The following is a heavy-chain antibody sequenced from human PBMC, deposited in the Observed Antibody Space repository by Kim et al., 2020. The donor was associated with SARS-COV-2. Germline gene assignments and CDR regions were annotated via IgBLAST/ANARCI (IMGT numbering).Heavy chain of an antibody. Sequence: KFQGRVTITADESTSTAYMELSSLRSEDTAVYYCARGDLGWELLARAFDIWGQGTMVTVSS. J-gene: IGHJ3*02. V-gene: IGHV1-69*01. CDR3: ARGDLGWELLARAFDI. D-gene: IGHD1-26*01.